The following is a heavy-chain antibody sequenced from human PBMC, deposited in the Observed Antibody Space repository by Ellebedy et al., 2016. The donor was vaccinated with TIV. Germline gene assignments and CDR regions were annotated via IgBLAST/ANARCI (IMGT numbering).Heavy chain of an antibody. CDR2: IYYSGST. J-gene: IGHJ3*02. V-gene: IGHV4-39*01. CDR3: ATSAAIDAFDI. D-gene: IGHD6-25*01. Sequence: SETLSLXXTVSGGSISSKSYYWGWIRQPPGKGLEWIGSIYYSGSTYYYPSLKSRVTVSLDTSKNQFSLRLRSVTAADTAVYYCATSAAIDAFDIWGQGTMVTVSS. CDR1: GGSISSKSYY.